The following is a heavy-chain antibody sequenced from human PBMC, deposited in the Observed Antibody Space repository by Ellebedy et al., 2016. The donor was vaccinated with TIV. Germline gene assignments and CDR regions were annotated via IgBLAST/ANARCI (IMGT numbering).Heavy chain of an antibody. D-gene: IGHD4-17*01. CDR3: ARDPTADKTSTWD. J-gene: IGHJ4*02. CDR1: GVTVGNNC. Sequence: GESLKISCAASGVTVGNNCMTWVRQAPGKGLECVSVIYCGGTTYYTDSVRGRFTVSRDGSKNTLYLQMNSLRAEDTAVYYCARDPTADKTSTWDWGTGTLVTVSS. V-gene: IGHV3-66*01. CDR2: IYCGGTT.